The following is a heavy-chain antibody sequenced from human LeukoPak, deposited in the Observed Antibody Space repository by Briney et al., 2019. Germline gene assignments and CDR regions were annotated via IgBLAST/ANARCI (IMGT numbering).Heavy chain of an antibody. CDR2: IRSSGDT. CDR3: ARQPSI. J-gene: IGHJ3*02. Sequence: PSENLSLTCTVSGGSISNDYWSWIRQSPGKTLEWIGYIRSSGDTASNPSLKSRVTMSVDTSKNQFSLRLNSVTAADTAVYYCARQPSIWGQGTMVSVSA. CDR1: GGSISNDY. V-gene: IGHV4-59*08.